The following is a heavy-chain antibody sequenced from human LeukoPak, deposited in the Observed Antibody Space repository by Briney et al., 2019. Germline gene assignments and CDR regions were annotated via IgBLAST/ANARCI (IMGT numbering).Heavy chain of an antibody. V-gene: IGHV4-59*01. D-gene: IGHD3-22*01. Sequence: SETLSLTCTVSGGSISSYYWSWIRQPPGKGLEWIGYIYYSGSTSYNPSLKSRVTISVDTSKNQFSLKLSSVTAADTAVYYCARASGPYYYDGSGYSYYYYMDVWGKGTTVTVSS. CDR1: GGSISSYY. CDR3: ARASGPYYYDGSGYSYYYYMDV. CDR2: IYYSGST. J-gene: IGHJ6*03.